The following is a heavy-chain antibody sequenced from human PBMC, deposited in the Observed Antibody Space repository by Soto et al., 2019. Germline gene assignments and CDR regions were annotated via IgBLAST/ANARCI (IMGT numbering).Heavy chain of an antibody. CDR2: IWYDGSNK. CDR1: GFTFSSYG. J-gene: IGHJ5*02. Sequence: GRSLRLSCAASGFTFSSYGMHWVRPAPDKGLEWVAVIWYDGSNKYYADSVKGRFTISRDNSKNTLYLQMNSLRAEDTALYYCARDRSITLSENWFDPWGQGTLVTVSS. D-gene: IGHD1-20*01. CDR3: ARDRSITLSENWFDP. V-gene: IGHV3-33*01.